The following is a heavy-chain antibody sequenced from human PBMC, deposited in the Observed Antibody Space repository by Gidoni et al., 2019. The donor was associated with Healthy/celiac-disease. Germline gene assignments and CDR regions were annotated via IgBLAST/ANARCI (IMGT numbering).Heavy chain of an antibody. J-gene: IGHJ4*02. Sequence: QVQLVESGGGVVQPGRSLRLSCAASGFTFSSYGMHWVRQAPGKGLEWVAVISYDGSNKYYADSVKGRFTISRDNSKNTLYLQMNSLRAEDTAVYYCAKDQYALYYFDYWGQGTLVTVSS. CDR1: GFTFSSYG. V-gene: IGHV3-30*18. D-gene: IGHD2-2*01. CDR3: AKDQYALYYFDY. CDR2: ISYDGSNK.